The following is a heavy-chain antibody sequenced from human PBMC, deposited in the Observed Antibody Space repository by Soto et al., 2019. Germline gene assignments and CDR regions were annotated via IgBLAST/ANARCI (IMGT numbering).Heavy chain of an antibody. D-gene: IGHD4-17*01. Sequence: QVQLVESGGGVVQPGRSLRLSCAASGFTFSSYAMHWVRQAPGKGLEWVAVISYDGSNKYYADSVKGRFTISRDNSKNTLYLQMNSLRAEDTAVYYCAREAIYGDYGGDAFDIWGQGTMVPVSS. CDR2: ISYDGSNK. J-gene: IGHJ3*02. CDR1: GFTFSSYA. V-gene: IGHV3-30-3*01. CDR3: AREAIYGDYGGDAFDI.